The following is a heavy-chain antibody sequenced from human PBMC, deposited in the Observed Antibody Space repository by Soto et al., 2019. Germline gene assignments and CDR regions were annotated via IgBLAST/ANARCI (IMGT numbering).Heavy chain of an antibody. CDR3: AKSPACRSCIGSDCYHFDY. CDR2: ISYDGSNK. V-gene: IGHV3-30*18. CDR1: GFTFSTYG. Sequence: GGSLRLSCAASGFTFSTYGMHWVRQAPGKGLEWVAVISYDGSNKFYADSVKGRFTISRDNSQNTLYLQMNSLRTEDTAVYYCAKSPACRSCIGSDCYHFDYWGQGSLVTVSS. D-gene: IGHD2-21*01. J-gene: IGHJ4*02.